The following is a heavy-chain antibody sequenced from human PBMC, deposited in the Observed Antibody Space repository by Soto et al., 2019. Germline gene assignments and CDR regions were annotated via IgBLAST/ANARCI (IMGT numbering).Heavy chain of an antibody. CDR3: ARKAVPHLGYVDH. D-gene: IGHD6-19*01. CDR2: INPSGGST. CDR1: GYTFTSYY. J-gene: IGHJ4*02. Sequence: QVQLVQFGAEVKKPGASVKVSCKASGYTFTSYYMHWVRQAPGQGLEWMGIINPSGGSTSYAQKFKGRITVTRDTSTSTVYVEWSSLRSVDTAVYFCARKAVPHLGYVDHGGPGALVTGSS. V-gene: IGHV1-46*01.